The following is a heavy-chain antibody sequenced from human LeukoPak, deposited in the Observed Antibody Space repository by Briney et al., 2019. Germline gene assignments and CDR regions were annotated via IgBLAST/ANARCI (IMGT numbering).Heavy chain of an antibody. D-gene: IGHD2/OR15-2a*01. CDR3: AKDVSALSHYYGMDV. Sequence: PGGSLRLSCAASGFTFSSYGMHWVRQAPGKGLEWVAVISYDGSNKYYADSVKGRFTISRDNSKNTLYLQMNSLRAEDTAVYYCAKDVSALSHYYGMDVRGQGTTVTVSS. J-gene: IGHJ6*02. V-gene: IGHV3-30*18. CDR2: ISYDGSNK. CDR1: GFTFSSYG.